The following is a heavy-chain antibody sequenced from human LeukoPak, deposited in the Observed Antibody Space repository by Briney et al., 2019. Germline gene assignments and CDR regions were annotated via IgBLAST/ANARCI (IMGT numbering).Heavy chain of an antibody. Sequence: PGGSLRLSCAASGFTFSSYSMNWVRQAPGKGLEWVSSISGSSTFIYYADSVKGRFTISRDNAKNSLYLQMNSLRAEDTAVYYCARSLSSSWNQFGHWGQGTLVTVSS. CDR2: ISGSSTFI. D-gene: IGHD6-13*01. CDR3: ARSLSSSWNQFGH. CDR1: GFTFSSYS. V-gene: IGHV3-21*01. J-gene: IGHJ4*02.